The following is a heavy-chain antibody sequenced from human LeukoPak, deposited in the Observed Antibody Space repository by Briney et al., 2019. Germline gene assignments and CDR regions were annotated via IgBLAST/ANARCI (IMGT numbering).Heavy chain of an antibody. CDR3: ARDMGGTIFGVVNPAYFDY. CDR1: GGSISSSSYY. D-gene: IGHD3-3*01. Sequence: PSETLSLTCTVSGGSISSSSYYWGWIRQPPGKGLEWIGTIYYSGSTYYNPSLKSRVTISVDTSKNQFSLKLSSVTAADTAVYYCARDMGGTIFGVVNPAYFDYWGQGTLVTVSS. CDR2: IYYSGST. V-gene: IGHV4-39*02. J-gene: IGHJ4*02.